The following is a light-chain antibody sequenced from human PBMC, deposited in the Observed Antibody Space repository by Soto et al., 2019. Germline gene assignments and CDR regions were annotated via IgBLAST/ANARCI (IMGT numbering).Light chain of an antibody. CDR1: SSDFGGYNY. CDR2: DAS. J-gene: IGLJ1*01. CDR3: SSYTSSSTLGV. V-gene: IGLV2-14*01. Sequence: SALTQPASVSGSPGQSITTSCTGTSSDFGGYNYVSWYQQHPGKAPKLMIYDASNRPSGVSNRFSGSKSGNTASLTISGLQAEDEADYYCSSYTSSSTLGVFGTGTKVTVL.